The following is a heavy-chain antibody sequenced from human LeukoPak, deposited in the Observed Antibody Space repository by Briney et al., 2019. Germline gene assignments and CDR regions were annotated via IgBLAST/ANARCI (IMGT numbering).Heavy chain of an antibody. CDR1: GFPFSTYA. J-gene: IGHJ6*02. V-gene: IGHV3-23*03. CDR3: AKPNRGGYCSSTSCYVYYYGMDV. D-gene: IGHD2-2*01. Sequence: GGSLRLSCAASGFPFSTYAMSWVRQAPGKGLEWVSVIYSGGSTYYADSVKGRFTISRDNSKNTLYLQMNSLRAEDTAVYYCAKPNRGGYCSSTSCYVYYYGMDVWGQGTTVTVSS. CDR2: IYSGGST.